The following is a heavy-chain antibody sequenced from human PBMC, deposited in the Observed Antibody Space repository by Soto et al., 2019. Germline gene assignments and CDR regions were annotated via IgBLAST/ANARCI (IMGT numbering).Heavy chain of an antibody. D-gene: IGHD3-10*02. CDR2: ISNYNGDT. Sequence: QVQLVQSGAEVKKPGASVKVSCKASGYTFTSYGISWVRQAPGQGLEWMGWISNYNGDTNYAQKLQGRVTMTTHTSTSTAYMELRSLKSDDTAVYYCTRGGQLFACNYFDYWGQGTLVTVSS. J-gene: IGHJ4*02. CDR3: TRGGQLFACNYFDY. V-gene: IGHV1-18*01. CDR1: GYTFTSYG.